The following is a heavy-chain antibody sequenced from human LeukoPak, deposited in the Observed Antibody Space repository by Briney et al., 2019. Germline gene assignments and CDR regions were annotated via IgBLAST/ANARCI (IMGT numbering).Heavy chain of an antibody. CDR3: ARKAYDFWSGYDYGMDV. CDR2: ISSSGSTI. Sequence: GGFLRLSCAASGFTFSSYEMNWVRQAPGKGLEWVSYISSSGSTIYYADSVKGRFTISRDNAKNSLYLQMNSLRAEDTAVYYCARKAYDFWSGYDYGMDVWGQGTTVTVSS. V-gene: IGHV3-48*03. J-gene: IGHJ6*02. CDR1: GFTFSSYE. D-gene: IGHD3-3*01.